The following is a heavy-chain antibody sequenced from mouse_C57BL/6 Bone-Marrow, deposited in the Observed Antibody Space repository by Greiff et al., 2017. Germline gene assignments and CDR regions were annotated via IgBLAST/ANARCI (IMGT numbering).Heavy chain of an antibody. V-gene: IGHV1-64*01. D-gene: IGHD1-1*01. J-gene: IGHJ3*01. CDR2: IHPNSGST. Sequence: QVQLQQPGAELVKPGASVKLSCKASGYTFTSYWMHWVKQRPGQGLEWIGMIHPNSGSTNYNEKFKSKATLTVDKSSSTSYMQLSSLTSEDSAVYYFARDDYYYGSSPAYWGQWTLVTVSA. CDR3: ARDDYYYGSSPAY. CDR1: GYTFTSYW.